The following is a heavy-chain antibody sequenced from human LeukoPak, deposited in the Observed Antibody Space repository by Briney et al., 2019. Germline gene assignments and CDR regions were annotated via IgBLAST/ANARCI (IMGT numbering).Heavy chain of an antibody. CDR3: AKDPRRGYSYGHAKRTYKDV. D-gene: IGHD5-18*01. CDR2: ISYDGSNK. V-gene: IGHV3-30*18. Sequence: PGGSLRLSCAASGFTFSSYGMHWVRQAPGKGLEWVAVISYDGSNKDYADSVKGRFTISRDNSKNTLYLQMNSLRAEDTAVYYCAKDPRRGYSYGHAKRTYKDVWGKGTTATVSS. J-gene: IGHJ6*03. CDR1: GFTFSSYG.